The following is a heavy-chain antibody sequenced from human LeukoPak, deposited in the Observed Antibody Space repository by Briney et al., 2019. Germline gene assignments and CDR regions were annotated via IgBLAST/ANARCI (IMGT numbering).Heavy chain of an antibody. J-gene: IGHJ4*02. CDR2: INSDGSST. D-gene: IGHD3-22*01. V-gene: IGHV3-74*01. CDR1: GFTSSSYW. CDR3: ARNPTYHYDSSGFDY. Sequence: GGSLRLSCAASGFTSSSYWMHWVRQAPGKGLVWVSRINSDGSSTSYADSVKGRFTISRDNAKNTLYLQMNSLRAEDTAVYYCARNPTYHYDSSGFDYWGQGTLVTVSS.